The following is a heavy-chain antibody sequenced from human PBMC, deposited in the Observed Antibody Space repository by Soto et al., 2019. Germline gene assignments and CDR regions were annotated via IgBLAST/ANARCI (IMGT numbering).Heavy chain of an antibody. CDR1: GYFFTSYY. CDR3: AREVTYGGGSFSLGL. V-gene: IGHV1-2*02. D-gene: IGHD3-10*01. Sequence: QVQLVQSGAEVEKPGASVKVSCKTSGYFFTSYYIHWVRQAPGQGLEWMGWINPNNGGTNSAQKFQGRVTMTSDTSSNTAYMEITSLRSDDTALYYCAREVTYGGGSFSLGLWGQGTLVTVSS. J-gene: IGHJ4*02. CDR2: INPNNGGT.